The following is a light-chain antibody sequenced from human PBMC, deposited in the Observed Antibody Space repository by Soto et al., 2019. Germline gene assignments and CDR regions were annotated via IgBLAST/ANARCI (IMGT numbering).Light chain of an antibody. Sequence: EIVLTQSPGTLSLSPGERATLSCRASQSVTSRYSAWYQQKPGQAPRLLIYGASTRATGIPDRFSGSESGTDFTLTISRLEPEDVAVYYCQQYVRSPWTFGQGTKVDIK. V-gene: IGKV3-20*01. CDR2: GAS. CDR1: QSVTSRY. J-gene: IGKJ1*01. CDR3: QQYVRSPWT.